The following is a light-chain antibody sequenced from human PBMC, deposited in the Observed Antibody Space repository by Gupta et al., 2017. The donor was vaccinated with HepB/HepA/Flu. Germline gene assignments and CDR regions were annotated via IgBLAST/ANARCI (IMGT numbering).Light chain of an antibody. CDR1: SSNIGNNY. Sequence: QSVFTQPPSVSAAPGQTVTISCSGSSSNIGNNYVSWSQQLPGTAPKLLISKNNQRPSGIPDRFSGSKSGTSATLGITGLRTGDGADYYCGTWDTSLSVWVFGGGTKLTVL. V-gene: IGLV1-51*02. J-gene: IGLJ3*02. CDR2: KNN. CDR3: GTWDTSLSVWV.